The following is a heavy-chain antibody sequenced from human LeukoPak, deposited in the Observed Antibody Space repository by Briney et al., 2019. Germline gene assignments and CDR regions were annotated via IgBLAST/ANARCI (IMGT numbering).Heavy chain of an antibody. CDR3: NTEDGWFDP. J-gene: IGHJ5*02. CDR1: GFTFNNAW. Sequence: GGSLRLSCAASGFTFNNAWMSWVRQAPGKGLEWVGRIRAKTDGGTTDYAAPVKGRFTISRDDSKNTLYLQMNSLKTEDTAVYYCNTEDGWFDPWGQGTLVTVSS. CDR2: IRAKTDGGTT. V-gene: IGHV3-15*01.